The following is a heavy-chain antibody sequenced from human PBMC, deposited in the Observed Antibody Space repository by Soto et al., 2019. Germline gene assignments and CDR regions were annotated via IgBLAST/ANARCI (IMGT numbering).Heavy chain of an antibody. V-gene: IGHV3-66*01. CDR2: IYSGGHT. J-gene: IGHJ3*01. Sequence: EVQLVESGGGLVQPGGSLRLSCAASGLTVSDSYMSWVRQTPGERLEWVSVIYSGGHTYYADSVKGRFTISRDNSRNTVYLPMTSLRVEDSAVYYCARDRITAADEALDLWGQGTMVIVSS. CDR3: ARDRITAADEALDL. CDR1: GLTVSDSY. D-gene: IGHD6-25*01.